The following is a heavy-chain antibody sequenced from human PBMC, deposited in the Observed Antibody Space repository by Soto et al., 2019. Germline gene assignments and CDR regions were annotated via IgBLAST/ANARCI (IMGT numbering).Heavy chain of an antibody. CDR2: ISSSSSTI. Sequence: EVQLVESGGGLVQPGGSLRLSCAASGFTFSSYSMNWVRQAPGKGLEWVSYISSSSSTIYYADSVKGRFTISRDNAKNSLYLQMNSLRSEDTAVYYCASGPVPAAIIEYNWFDPWGQGTLVTVSS. J-gene: IGHJ5*02. CDR3: ASGPVPAAIIEYNWFDP. CDR1: GFTFSSYS. V-gene: IGHV3-48*01. D-gene: IGHD2-2*02.